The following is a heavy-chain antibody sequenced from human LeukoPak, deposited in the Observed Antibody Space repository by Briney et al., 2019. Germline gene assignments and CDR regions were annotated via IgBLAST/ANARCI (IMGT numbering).Heavy chain of an antibody. CDR2: IYYSGIT. D-gene: IGHD4-11*01. Sequence: PSETLSLTCTVSGASINSYYWSWIRQPPGKGLEWLGYIYYSGITNYNPSLKSRVTISVDTSRNQFSLKLSSVTAADTAVYYCARWMTTVTHWDQGTLVTVSS. J-gene: IGHJ4*02. V-gene: IGHV4-59*08. CDR1: GASINSYY. CDR3: ARWMTTVTH.